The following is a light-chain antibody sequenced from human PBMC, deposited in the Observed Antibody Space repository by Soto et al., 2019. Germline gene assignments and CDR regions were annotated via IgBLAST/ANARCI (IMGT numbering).Light chain of an antibody. CDR1: SSNIGAGYD. CDR3: AAWDDSLNGVV. V-gene: IGLV1-40*01. Sequence: QPVLTQPPSVSGAPGQRVTISCTGSSSNIGAGYDVHWYQQLPGTAPKLLIYGNSNRPSGVPDRFSGSKSGTSASLAITGLQAEDEADYYCAAWDDSLNGVVFGGGTKLTVL. J-gene: IGLJ2*01. CDR2: GNS.